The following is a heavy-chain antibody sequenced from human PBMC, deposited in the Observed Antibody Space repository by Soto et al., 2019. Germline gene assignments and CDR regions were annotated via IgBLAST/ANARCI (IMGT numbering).Heavy chain of an antibody. Sequence: QLQASGPGLVKPSETLSLTCTVSGGSISSSSYYWGWIRQPPGKGLEWIGSIYYSGSTYYNPSLKSRVTISVDTSKNQFSLKLSSVTAADTAVYYCARLRGDSYYYYMDVWGKGTTVTVSS. CDR3: ARLRGDSYYYYMDV. V-gene: IGHV4-39*01. J-gene: IGHJ6*03. CDR1: GGSISSSSYY. D-gene: IGHD4-17*01. CDR2: IYYSGST.